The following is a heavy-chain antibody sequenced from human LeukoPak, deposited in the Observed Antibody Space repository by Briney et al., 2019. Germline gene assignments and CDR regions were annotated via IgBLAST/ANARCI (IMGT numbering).Heavy chain of an antibody. CDR3: ARHLGMVGATRDAFDL. D-gene: IGHD1-26*01. CDR2: IYPGDSDT. J-gene: IGHJ3*01. V-gene: IGHV5-51*01. CDR1: GYSFSTYW. Sequence: GESLKISCKCSGYSFSTYWIGWVRQMPGKGLEWMGIIYPGDSDTRYSPSFQGQVTISADKSISTAYLQWSSLRASDTAMYYCARHLGMVGATRDAFDLWGQGTMVAVSS.